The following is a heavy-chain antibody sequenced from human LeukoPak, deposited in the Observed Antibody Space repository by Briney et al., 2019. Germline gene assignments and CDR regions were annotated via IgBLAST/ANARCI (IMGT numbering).Heavy chain of an antibody. CDR3: AREVAMIRGVKNWFDR. CDR1: GGSVSSNDAS. J-gene: IGHJ5*02. V-gene: IGHV6-1*01. Sequence: SPTLPLTCAISGGSVSSNDASWNWIRQSPSRGLEWLGRTFYRSKWYYDYEASLKSRITINPDTSKNQFSLQLNSVTPEDTAMYYCAREVAMIRGVKNWFDRWGQGTLVTVSS. CDR2: TFYRSKWYY. D-gene: IGHD3-10*01.